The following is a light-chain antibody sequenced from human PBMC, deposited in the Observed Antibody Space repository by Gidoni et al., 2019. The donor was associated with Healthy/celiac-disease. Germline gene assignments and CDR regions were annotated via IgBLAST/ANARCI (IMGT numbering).Light chain of an antibody. J-gene: IGLJ2*01. CDR3: QSYDSSLSGSVV. V-gene: IGLV1-40*01. CDR1: SSNTGAGYA. CDR2: GNS. Sequence: QSVLTQPPPVSGAPGQRGTISCTGSSSNTGAGYAVHWYQQLPGTAPELLIYGNSNRPSGVPDRFSGSKSGSSASLAITVLQAEAEADYYCQSYDSSLSGSVVFGGGTKLTVL.